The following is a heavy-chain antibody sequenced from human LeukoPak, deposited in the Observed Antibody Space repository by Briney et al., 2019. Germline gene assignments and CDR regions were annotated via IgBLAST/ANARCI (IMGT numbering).Heavy chain of an antibody. J-gene: IGHJ4*02. Sequence: GGSLRLSCTTSGFTFRDQFISWFRQAPGKGLEWVAFIRPKSDGGTAEYAASVKGRFTMSRDDSKSIAYLDMNSLKTEDTAVYYCDNRGYWGQGTLVTVPS. D-gene: IGHD2/OR15-2a*01. CDR1: GFTFRDQF. V-gene: IGHV3-49*03. CDR3: DNRGY. CDR2: IRPKSDGGTA.